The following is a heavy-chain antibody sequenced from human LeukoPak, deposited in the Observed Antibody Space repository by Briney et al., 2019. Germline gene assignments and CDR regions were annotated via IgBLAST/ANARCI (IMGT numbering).Heavy chain of an antibody. V-gene: IGHV3-30-3*01. CDR1: GFAFSSHA. CDR2: VSYDGTKK. CDR3: ARADCSSNSCQADY. D-gene: IGHD2-2*01. Sequence: GGSLRLSCAASGFAFSSHAMHWVRQAPGKGLEWVAFVSYDGTKKYYADSVKGRATISRDNSKNTLYLQMNSLRAEDTAVYYCARADCSSNSCQADYWGQGTLVTVSS. J-gene: IGHJ4*02.